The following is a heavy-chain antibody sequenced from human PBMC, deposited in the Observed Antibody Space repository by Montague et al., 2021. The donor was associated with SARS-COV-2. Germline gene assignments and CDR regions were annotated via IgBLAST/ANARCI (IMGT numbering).Heavy chain of an antibody. CDR1: GFTVSSNY. CDR3: ARDRSGYLDY. J-gene: IGHJ4*02. V-gene: IGHV3-53*04. CDR2: IYNDGST. D-gene: IGHD1-26*01. Sequence: SLRLSCAASGFTVSSNYMSWVRQAPGKGLEWVSVIYNDGSTYYAXSVKGRFTISRHNSKNTLYLQMSSLRAEDTAMYYCARDRSGYLDYWGQGTLVTVSS.